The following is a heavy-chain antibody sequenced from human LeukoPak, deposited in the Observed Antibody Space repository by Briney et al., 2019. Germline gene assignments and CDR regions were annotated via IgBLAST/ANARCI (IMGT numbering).Heavy chain of an antibody. V-gene: IGHV1-2*02. Sequence: ASVKVSCKASGYTFTGYYMHWVRQAPGQGLEWMGWINPNSGGTNYAQKFQGRVTMTRDTSISTAYMELSRLRSDDTAVYYCARVAVGGYYFDYWGQGTLVTVSS. J-gene: IGHJ4*02. CDR2: INPNSGGT. CDR1: GYTFTGYY. D-gene: IGHD2-15*01. CDR3: ARVAVGGYYFDY.